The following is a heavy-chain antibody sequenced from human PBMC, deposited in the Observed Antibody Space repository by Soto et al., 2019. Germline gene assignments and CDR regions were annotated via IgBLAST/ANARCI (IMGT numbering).Heavy chain of an antibody. CDR3: ARRWRIAAAGRGDWFDP. CDR2: IYYSGST. Sequence: SGTLSLTCTVSGGSISSSSYYWGWIRQPPGKGLEWIGSIYYSGSTYYNPSLKSRVTISVDTSKNQFSLKLSSVTAADTAVYYCARRWRIAAAGRGDWFDPWGQGTLVTVSS. V-gene: IGHV4-39*01. D-gene: IGHD6-13*01. CDR1: GGSISSSSYY. J-gene: IGHJ5*02.